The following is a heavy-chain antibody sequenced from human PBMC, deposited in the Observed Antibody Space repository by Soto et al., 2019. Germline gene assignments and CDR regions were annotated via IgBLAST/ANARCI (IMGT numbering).Heavy chain of an antibody. CDR1: GFTFSTYS. CDR3: ARERGSGWTFDY. Sequence: GVSLRLSCAASGFTFSTYSMNWVRQAPGKGLEWVSSISSSSTIYYADSVKGRFTISRDNVQNSLYLQMHSLRAEDTAVYYCARERGSGWTFDYWGHGPPVTVSS. J-gene: IGHJ4*01. V-gene: IGHV3-48*01. D-gene: IGHD6-19*01. CDR2: ISSSSTI.